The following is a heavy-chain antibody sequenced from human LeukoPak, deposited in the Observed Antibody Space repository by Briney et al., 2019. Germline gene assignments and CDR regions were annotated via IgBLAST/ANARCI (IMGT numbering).Heavy chain of an antibody. CDR1: GGTFSSYA. D-gene: IGHD1-26*01. J-gene: IGHJ4*02. CDR2: IIPIFGIA. V-gene: IGHV1-69*04. Sequence: SVKVSCKASGGTFSSYAISWVRQAPGQGLEWMGRIIPIFGIANYAQKFQGRVTITADKSTSTAYMELSSLRSEDTAVYYCARGERWNSGSHLDYWGQGTLVTVSS. CDR3: ARGERWNSGSHLDY.